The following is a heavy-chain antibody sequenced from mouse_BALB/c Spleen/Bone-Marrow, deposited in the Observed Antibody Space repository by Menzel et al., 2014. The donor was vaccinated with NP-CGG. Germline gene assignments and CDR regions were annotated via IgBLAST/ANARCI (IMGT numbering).Heavy chain of an antibody. D-gene: IGHD2-3*01. Sequence: VQRVESGAELVRPGISVKISCKGSGYTFTDYGIHWVRQSHAKSLEWIGVLITYYGDASYNPRFKGKATMTVDKSSSAAYMEIAKLTYEDSAIYYCARWDGKDSIDYWGQGTPVTVSS. V-gene: IGHV1S137*01. CDR1: GYTFTDYG. J-gene: IGHJ4*01. CDR3: ARWDGKDSIDY. CDR2: LITYYGDA.